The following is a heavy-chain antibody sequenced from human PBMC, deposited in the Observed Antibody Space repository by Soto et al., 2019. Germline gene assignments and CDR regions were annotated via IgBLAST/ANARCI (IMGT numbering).Heavy chain of an antibody. CDR2: IYYSGST. J-gene: IGHJ3*02. Sequence: QVQLQESGPGLVKPSQTLSLTCTVSGGSISSGGYYWSWIRQHPGKGLEWIGYIYYSGSTYYNPSLKSRVTRSVDTSKNQFSLKLSSVTAADTAVYYCARDETAAAGTRAFDIWGQGTMVTVSS. V-gene: IGHV4-31*03. CDR1: GGSISSGGYY. D-gene: IGHD6-13*01. CDR3: ARDETAAAGTRAFDI.